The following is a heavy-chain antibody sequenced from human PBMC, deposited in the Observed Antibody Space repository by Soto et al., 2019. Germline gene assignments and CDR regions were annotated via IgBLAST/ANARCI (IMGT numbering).Heavy chain of an antibody. CDR1: GFTFSSYA. V-gene: IGHV3-23*01. CDR3: ARDGETAVGPLNFDS. D-gene: IGHD6-13*01. Sequence: GGSLRLSCAASGFTFSSYAIHWVRQAPGKGLEWVSVISATGFTTFYADSVKGRFTISRDNSRNTLYLQMNSLRAEDTALYYCARDGETAVGPLNFDSWGQGTLVTVSS. J-gene: IGHJ4*02. CDR2: ISATGFTT.